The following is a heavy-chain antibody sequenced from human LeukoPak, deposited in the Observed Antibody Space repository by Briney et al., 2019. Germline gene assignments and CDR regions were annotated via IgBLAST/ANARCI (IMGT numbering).Heavy chain of an antibody. V-gene: IGHV3-21*01. CDR2: ISSSSSYI. Sequence: GGSLRLSCAASGFTFSSYSMNWVRQAPGKGLEWVSSISSSSSYIYYADSVKGRFTISRDNSKSTLYLQMNSLRADDTAIYYCARDFLWLVDYWGQGTLVTVSS. J-gene: IGHJ4*02. CDR3: ARDFLWLVDY. D-gene: IGHD6-19*01. CDR1: GFTFSSYS.